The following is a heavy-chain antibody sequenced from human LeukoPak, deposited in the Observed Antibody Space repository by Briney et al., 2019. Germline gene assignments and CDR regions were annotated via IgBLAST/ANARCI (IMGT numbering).Heavy chain of an antibody. J-gene: IGHJ4*02. D-gene: IGHD6-19*01. V-gene: IGHV4-39*07. Sequence: PSETLSLTCTVSGGSITSNSYYWGWIRQPPGNGLEWIGSIYYSGSTYYNPSLKSRVTILVDTSKNQVSLKLSSVTAADTAVYYCASYSSGSLGYWGQGTLVTVSS. CDR3: ASYSSGSLGY. CDR1: GGSITSNSYY. CDR2: IYYSGST.